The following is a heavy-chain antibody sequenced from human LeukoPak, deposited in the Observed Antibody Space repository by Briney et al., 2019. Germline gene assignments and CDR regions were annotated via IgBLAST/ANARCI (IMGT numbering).Heavy chain of an antibody. CDR1: GYTFTGYY. CDR2: INPNSGGT. D-gene: IGHD3-22*01. J-gene: IGHJ3*02. CDR3: ARGSYYYDSSGYYRRGAFDI. V-gene: IGHV1-2*02. Sequence: ASVKVSCKASGYTFTGYYMHWVRQAPGQGLEWMGWINPNSGGTNYAQKFQGRVTMTRDTSISTAYMELSRLRSDDTAVYYCARGSYYYDSSGYYRRGAFDIWGKGTMVTVSS.